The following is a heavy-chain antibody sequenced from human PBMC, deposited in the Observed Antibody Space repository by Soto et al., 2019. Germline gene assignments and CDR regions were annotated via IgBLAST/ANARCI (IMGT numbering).Heavy chain of an antibody. D-gene: IGHD6-19*01. Sequence: SETLSVTCTVSGGSISSGDYYWGWIRQPPGKGPEWIGSIFFSGRTYYNPSLKSRVTISVDTSKSQFSLAMNYVTAADTAIYYCARDLGGWPDYWGQGTLVTVSS. CDR2: IFFSGRT. CDR1: GGSISSGDYY. V-gene: IGHV4-39*02. J-gene: IGHJ4*02. CDR3: ARDLGGWPDY.